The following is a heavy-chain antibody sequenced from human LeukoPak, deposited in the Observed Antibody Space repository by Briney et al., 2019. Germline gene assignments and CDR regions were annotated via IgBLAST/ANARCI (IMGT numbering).Heavy chain of an antibody. D-gene: IGHD6-25*01. CDR3: ARGLEVTSYSSGFDY. J-gene: IGHJ4*02. CDR2: INPNSGGT. CDR1: GYTLTELS. V-gene: IGHV1-2*02. Sequence: ASVKVSCKVSGYTLTELSMHWVRQAPGQGLEWMGWINPNSGGTNYAQKFQGRVTITRNTSISTAYMELSSLRSEDTAVYYCARGLEVTSYSSGFDYWGQGTLVTVSS.